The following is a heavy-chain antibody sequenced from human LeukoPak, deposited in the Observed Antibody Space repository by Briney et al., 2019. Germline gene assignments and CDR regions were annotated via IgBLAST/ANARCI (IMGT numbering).Heavy chain of an antibody. D-gene: IGHD3-3*01. CDR3: ARGAIFGVTPRGYGMDV. CDR2: MNPNNGGT. J-gene: IGHJ6*02. CDR1: GYTFTIYD. Sequence: ASVKVSCKASGYTFTIYDINWVRQAPGQGLEWVGWMNPNNGGTVYAQKFQGRVTMTRDTSTGTSYMELNSLRSEDTAVYYCARGAIFGVTPRGYGMDVWDQGTTVTVSS. V-gene: IGHV1-8*01.